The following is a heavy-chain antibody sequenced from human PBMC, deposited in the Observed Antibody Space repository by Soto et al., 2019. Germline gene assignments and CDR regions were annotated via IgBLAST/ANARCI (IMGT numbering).Heavy chain of an antibody. CDR2: VNPILSLS. Sequence: QVQLVQSGAEVKRPGSSVKVSFKASGDTFNFYSINWVRQAPGLGLEWLGRVNPILSLSNYAQRFQGRVTMTADKSTSTAYMILNSLKSEDTAIYYCATSYGSGYRAFDYWGQGALVTVSS. V-gene: IGHV1-69*02. CDR3: ATSYGSGYRAFDY. CDR1: GDTFNFYS. J-gene: IGHJ4*02. D-gene: IGHD3-10*01.